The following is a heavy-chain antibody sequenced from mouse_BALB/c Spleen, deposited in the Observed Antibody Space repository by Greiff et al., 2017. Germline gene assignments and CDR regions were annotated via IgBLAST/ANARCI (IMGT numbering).Heavy chain of an antibody. J-gene: IGHJ3*01. CDR1: GFNIKDYY. V-gene: IGHV14-1*02. Sequence: VQLQQSGAELVRPGALVKLSCKASGFNIKDYYMHWVKQRPEQGLEWIGWIDPENGNTIYDPKFQGKATLTVDESSSTAYMQLSSLTSVDSAVYYCAREGYGNGGFAYWGQGTLVTVSA. CDR3: AREGYGNGGFAY. D-gene: IGHD2-1*01. CDR2: IDPENGNT.